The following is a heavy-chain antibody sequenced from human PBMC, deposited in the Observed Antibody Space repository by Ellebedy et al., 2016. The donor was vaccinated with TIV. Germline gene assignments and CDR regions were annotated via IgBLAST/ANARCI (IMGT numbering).Heavy chain of an antibody. D-gene: IGHD3-3*01. V-gene: IGHV4-38-2*02. CDR1: GYSISSGYY. CDR3: ARGRGTYDFWSGLPVYYYMDV. J-gene: IGHJ6*03. Sequence: SETLSLTXTVSGYSISSGYYWGWIRQPPGKGLEWIGSIYHSGSTNYNPSLKSRVTISVDTSKNQFSLKLSSVTAADTAVYYCARGRGTYDFWSGLPVYYYMDVWGKGTTVTVSS. CDR2: IYHSGST.